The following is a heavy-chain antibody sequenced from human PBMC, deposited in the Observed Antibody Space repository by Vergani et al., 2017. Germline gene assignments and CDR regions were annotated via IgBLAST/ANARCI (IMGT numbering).Heavy chain of an antibody. CDR2: ISGSGGST. CDR3: AKEPSMIVVVAYFDY. CDR1: GFTFDDYA. J-gene: IGHJ4*02. D-gene: IGHD3-22*01. Sequence: EVQLVESGGGLVQPGRSLRLSCAASGFTFDDYAMHWVRQAPGKGLEWVSAISGSGGSTYYADSVKGRFTISRDNSKNTLYLQMNSLRAEDTAVYYCAKEPSMIVVVAYFDYWGQGTLVTVSS. V-gene: IGHV3-23*04.